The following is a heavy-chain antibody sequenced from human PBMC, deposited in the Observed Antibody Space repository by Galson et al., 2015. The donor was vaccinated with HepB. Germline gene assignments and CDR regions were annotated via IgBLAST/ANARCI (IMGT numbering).Heavy chain of an antibody. J-gene: IGHJ5*02. Sequence: SLRLSCAASTFIFSTYSMNWVRQAPGKGLEWISYISSDGNTIYYADSVKGRFTISRDTAKKSLYLQMNSLRAEDTAVYYCARAALGWFDPWGQGTPVTVSS. CDR2: ISSDGNTI. CDR3: ARAALGWFDP. D-gene: IGHD6-25*01. V-gene: IGHV3-48*04. CDR1: TFIFSTYS.